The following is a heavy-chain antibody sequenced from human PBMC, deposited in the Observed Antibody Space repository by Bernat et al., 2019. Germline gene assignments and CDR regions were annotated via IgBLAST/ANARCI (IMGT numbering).Heavy chain of an antibody. V-gene: IGHV4-39*01. CDR1: GGSISSNNYF. D-gene: IGHD3-22*01. J-gene: IGHJ3*02. CDR2: VDFSGST. Sequence: QVQLQESGPGLVKPSGTLSLTCAVSGGSISSNNYFWGWIREPPGKGLEWIGSVDFSGSTYYNPSLKGRVTISVDPSQNPFSLKLSSVPAADTAVYYCATPWRATYYYGSSGYYGWDAFDSWGQGTMVTVSS. CDR3: ATPWRATYYYGSSGYYGWDAFDS.